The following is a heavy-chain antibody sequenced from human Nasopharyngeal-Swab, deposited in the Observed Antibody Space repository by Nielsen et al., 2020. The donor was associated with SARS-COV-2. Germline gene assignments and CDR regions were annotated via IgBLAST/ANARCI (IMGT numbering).Heavy chain of an antibody. J-gene: IGHJ6*02. CDR2: ISTSGRTT. CDR1: GFTFSDYY. V-gene: IGHV3-11*04. CDR3: ARDLLPYYGMDV. Sequence: GESLKISCAASGFTFSDYYMAWVRQAPGKGLEWLSYISTSGRTTDSADSVKGRFTISRDNSKNTLYLQMNSLRAEDTAVYYCARDLLPYYGMDVWGQGTTVTVSS. D-gene: IGHD2-15*01.